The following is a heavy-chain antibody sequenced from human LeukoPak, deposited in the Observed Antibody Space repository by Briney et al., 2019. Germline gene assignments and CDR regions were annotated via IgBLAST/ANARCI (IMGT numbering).Heavy chain of an antibody. CDR1: GGSISSYY. CDR3: ASPRIQLWGLYSGSSPLLDY. CDR2: IYTSGST. D-gene: IGHD5-18*01. V-gene: IGHV4-4*09. Sequence: SETLSLTCTVSGGSISSYYWSWIRQPPGKGLEWIGYIYTSGSTNYNPSLKSRVTISVDTSKNQFSLKLSSVTAADTAVYYCASPRIQLWGLYSGSSPLLDYWGQGTLVTVSS. J-gene: IGHJ4*02.